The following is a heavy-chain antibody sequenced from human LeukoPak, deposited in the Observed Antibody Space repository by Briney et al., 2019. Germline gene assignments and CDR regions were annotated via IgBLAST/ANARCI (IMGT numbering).Heavy chain of an antibody. D-gene: IGHD6-13*01. CDR3: ARLGYSSRWSGSLDY. CDR1: GGSISSTNYY. Sequence: PSETLSLTCTVSGGSISSTNYYWGWIRQPPGKGLEWIGSIYYSGSTFYNPSLQSRVTISVDTSKNQFSLRLSSVTAADTAVYYCARLGYSSRWSGSLDYWGQGTLVAVSS. CDR2: IYYSGST. J-gene: IGHJ4*02. V-gene: IGHV4-39*01.